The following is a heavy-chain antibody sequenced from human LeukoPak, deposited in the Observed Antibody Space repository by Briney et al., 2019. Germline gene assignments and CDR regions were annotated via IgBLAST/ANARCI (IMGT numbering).Heavy chain of an antibody. CDR1: GFTFTSSA. D-gene: IGHD3-3*01. CDR2: IVVGSGNT. J-gene: IGHJ4*02. Sequence: SVKVSCKASGFTFTSSAVQWVRQARGQRLEWIGWIVVGSGNTNYAQKFQERVTITRDMSTSTAYMELSSLRSEDTAVYYCATGLRFLETFDYWGQGTLVTVSS. V-gene: IGHV1-58*01. CDR3: ATGLRFLETFDY.